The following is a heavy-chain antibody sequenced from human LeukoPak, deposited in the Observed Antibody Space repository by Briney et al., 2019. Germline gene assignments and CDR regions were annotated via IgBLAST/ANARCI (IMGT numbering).Heavy chain of an antibody. J-gene: IGHJ4*02. CDR3: AKDWGITIFGVVPTRGYYFDY. CDR1: GFTFSSYA. CDR2: ISGSGGST. D-gene: IGHD3-3*01. V-gene: IGHV3-23*01. Sequence: GGSLRLSCAASGFTFSSYAMSWVRQAPGKGLEWVSGISGSGGSTYYADSVKGRFTISRDNSKNTLYLQMNSLRAEDTAVYYCAKDWGITIFGVVPTRGYYFDYWGQGTLVTVSS.